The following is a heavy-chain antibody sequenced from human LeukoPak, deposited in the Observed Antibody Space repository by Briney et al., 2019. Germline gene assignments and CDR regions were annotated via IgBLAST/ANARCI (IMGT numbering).Heavy chain of an antibody. V-gene: IGHV3-33*01. J-gene: IGHJ4*02. CDR3: ARNPHGGPGGDYFDY. CDR2: IWYDGSNK. D-gene: IGHD4-23*01. Sequence: GSLRPSRAASGFTFSSYGMPWVRPAPGKGLEWVAVIWYDGSNKYYADSVKGRFTISRDNSKNTLYLQMNSLRAEDTAVYYCARNPHGGPGGDYFDYWGQGTLVTVSS. CDR1: GFTFSSYG.